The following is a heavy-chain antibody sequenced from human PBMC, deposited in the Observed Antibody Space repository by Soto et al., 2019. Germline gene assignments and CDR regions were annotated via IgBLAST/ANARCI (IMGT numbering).Heavy chain of an antibody. Sequence: GASVKVSCKASGYTFTGYYMHWVRQAPGQGLEWMGWINPNSGGTNYAQKFQGRVTMTRDTSISTAYMELSRLRSDDTAVYYCARDKRRLAYYYYGMDVWGQGTTVTVSS. CDR2: INPNSGGT. D-gene: IGHD6-19*01. J-gene: IGHJ6*02. V-gene: IGHV1-2*02. CDR1: GYTFTGYY. CDR3: ARDKRRLAYYYYGMDV.